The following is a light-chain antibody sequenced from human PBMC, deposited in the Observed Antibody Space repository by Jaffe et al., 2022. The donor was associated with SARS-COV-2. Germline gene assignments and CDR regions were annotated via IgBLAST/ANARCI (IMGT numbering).Light chain of an antibody. CDR3: QAWDSSSHVV. J-gene: IGLJ2*01. CDR1: KLGDKY. CDR2: QDS. Sequence: SYELTQPPSVSVSPGQTASITCSGDKLGDKYVCWYQQKPGQSPVLVIYQDSKRPSGIPERFSGSNSGNTATLTIRGTQAMDEADYYCQAWDSSSHVVFGGGTKLTVL. V-gene: IGLV3-1*01.